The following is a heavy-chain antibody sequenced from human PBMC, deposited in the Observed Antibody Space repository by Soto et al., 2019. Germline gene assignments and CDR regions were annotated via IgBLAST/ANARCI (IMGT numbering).Heavy chain of an antibody. CDR1: GESISSSSYY. CDR2: IYYSGRT. J-gene: IGHJ4*02. V-gene: IGHV4-39*01. Sequence: PSETLSLTCIVPGESISSSSYYWGWIRQPPGKGLEWIGSIYYSGRTYYNPSFKSRVTISIDTSKNQFSLKLSSVTATDTAVYYCARQRTTVVTQAYFDHWGPGXLVTVYS. CDR3: ARQRTTVVTQAYFDH. D-gene: IGHD2-21*02.